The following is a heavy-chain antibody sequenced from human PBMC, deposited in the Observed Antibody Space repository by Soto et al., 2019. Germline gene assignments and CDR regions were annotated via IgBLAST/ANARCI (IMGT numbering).Heavy chain of an antibody. V-gene: IGHV3-21*01. CDR2: ISSSSGYI. CDR3: ARVRSYSYGQGYGMDV. Sequence: EGSLRLSCAASGFTFSTYSMNWARQAPGKGLEWVSSISSSSGYIYYADSVKGRFTISRDDAKNSLSLQMNSLRAEDTAVYYCARVRSYSYGQGYGMDVWGQGTTVTV. CDR1: GFTFSTYS. D-gene: IGHD5-18*01. J-gene: IGHJ6*02.